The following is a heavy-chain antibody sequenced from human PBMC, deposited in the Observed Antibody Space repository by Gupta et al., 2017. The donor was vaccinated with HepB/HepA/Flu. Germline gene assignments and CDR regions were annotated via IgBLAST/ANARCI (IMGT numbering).Heavy chain of an antibody. CDR3: AKDLFSGYRFMGVSYFDY. J-gene: IGHJ4*02. D-gene: IGHD3-16*01. CDR1: GFTFSSYG. Sequence: QVQLVESGGGVVQPGRSLRLSCAASGFTFSSYGMHWVRQAPGKGLEWVAVISYDGSNKYYADSVKGRFTISRDNSKNTLYLQMNSLRAEDTAVYYCAKDLFSGYRFMGVSYFDYWGQGTLVTVSS. V-gene: IGHV3-30*18. CDR2: ISYDGSNK.